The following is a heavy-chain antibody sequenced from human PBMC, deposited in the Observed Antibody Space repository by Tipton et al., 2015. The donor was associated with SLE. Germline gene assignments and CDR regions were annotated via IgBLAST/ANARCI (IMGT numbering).Heavy chain of an antibody. V-gene: IGHV4-31*03. Sequence: TLSLTCTVSSGSVSSGAYYWSWIRQHPGKGLEWIGYVFSSGTTYYNPSLKGRLSLSLDTSQSQLSPKLSSVTSADTAVYYCARYFYDSSGVCLFDFWGQGTLVTVSS. CDR2: VFSSGTT. CDR3: ARYFYDSSGVCLFDF. CDR1: SGSVSSGAYY. J-gene: IGHJ4*02. D-gene: IGHD3-22*01.